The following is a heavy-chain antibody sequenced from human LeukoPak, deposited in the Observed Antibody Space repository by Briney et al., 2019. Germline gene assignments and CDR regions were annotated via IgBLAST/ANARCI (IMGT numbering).Heavy chain of an antibody. CDR3: ASQSWRTTVEPFDY. D-gene: IGHD4-17*01. CDR1: GGSISSYY. V-gene: IGHV4-59*08. J-gene: IGHJ4*02. Sequence: SETLSLTCTVSGGSISSYYWSWIRQPPGKGLEWIGYIYYSGSTNYNPSLKSRVTISVDTSKNQFSLKLSSVTAADTAVYYCASQSWRTTVEPFDYWGQGTLVTVSS. CDR2: IYYSGST.